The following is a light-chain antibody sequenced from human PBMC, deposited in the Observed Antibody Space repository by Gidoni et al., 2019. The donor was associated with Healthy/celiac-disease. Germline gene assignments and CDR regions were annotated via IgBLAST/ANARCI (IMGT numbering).Light chain of an antibody. J-gene: IGKJ4*01. CDR2: LGS. CDR1: QSLLHSNGYNY. CDR3: MQALQTPLT. Sequence: DIVMTQSPLSLPVTPGEPASISCRSSQSLLHSNGYNYLDWYLQKPGQCPQLLIYLGSNRASGVPDRCSSSGSGTDFTLKISRVEAEDVGVYYCMQALQTPLTFGGGTKVEIK. V-gene: IGKV2-28*01.